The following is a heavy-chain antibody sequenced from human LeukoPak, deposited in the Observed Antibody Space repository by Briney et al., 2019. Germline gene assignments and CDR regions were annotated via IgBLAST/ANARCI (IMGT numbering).Heavy chain of an antibody. V-gene: IGHV5-51*01. CDR2: IYPGDSDT. D-gene: IGHD2-21*02. J-gene: IGHJ4*02. Sequence: GESLKISCKGSGYSFTSYWIGWVRPMPGKGLGWMGIIYPGDSDTRYSPSFQGQVTISADKSISTAYLQWSSLKASDTAMYYCARVTVVVTAVYYFDYWGQGTLVTVSS. CDR1: GYSFTSYW. CDR3: ARVTVVVTAVYYFDY.